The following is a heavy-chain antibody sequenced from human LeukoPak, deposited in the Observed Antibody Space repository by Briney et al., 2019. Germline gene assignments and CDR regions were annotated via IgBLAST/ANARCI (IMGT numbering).Heavy chain of an antibody. CDR2: VNHRGDT. Sequence: SETLSLTCAVYGGSFTGYYWSWMRQSPGKGPQWIAEVNHRGDTNYNPSVKGRVTISVDTSKNQFSLKVTSLTAADTAVYYCARGPTISETGYFDYWGQGTLVTVSS. V-gene: IGHV4-34*01. J-gene: IGHJ4*03. CDR3: ARGPTISETGYFDY. D-gene: IGHD1-1*01. CDR1: GGSFTGYY.